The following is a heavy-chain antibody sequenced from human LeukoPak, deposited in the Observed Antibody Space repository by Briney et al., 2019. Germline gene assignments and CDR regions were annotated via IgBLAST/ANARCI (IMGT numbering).Heavy chain of an antibody. CDR1: GYTFTSYG. J-gene: IGHJ4*02. CDR2: ISAYNGNT. Sequence: GASVKVSCKASGYTFTSYGISWVRQAPGQGLEWMGWISAYNGNTNYAQKLQGRVTMTTDTSTSTAYMELRSLRSDDTAVYSCARDRAGWELTGNFDYWGQGTLVTVSS. CDR3: ARDRAGWELTGNFDY. V-gene: IGHV1-18*01. D-gene: IGHD1-26*01.